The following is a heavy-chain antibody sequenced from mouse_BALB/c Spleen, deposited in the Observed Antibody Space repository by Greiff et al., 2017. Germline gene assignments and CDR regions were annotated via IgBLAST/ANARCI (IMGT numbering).Heavy chain of an antibody. CDR1: GFSLTSYG. V-gene: IGHV2-9*02. CDR2: IWAGGST. J-gene: IGHJ1*01. Sequence: VKVEESGPGLVAPSQSLSITCTVSGFSLTSYGVHWVRQPPGKGLEWLGVIWAGGSTNYNSALMSRLSISKDNSKSQVFLKMNSLQTDDTAMYYCATNYYGPDWYFDVWGAGTTVTVSS. D-gene: IGHD1-2*01. CDR3: ATNYYGPDWYFDV.